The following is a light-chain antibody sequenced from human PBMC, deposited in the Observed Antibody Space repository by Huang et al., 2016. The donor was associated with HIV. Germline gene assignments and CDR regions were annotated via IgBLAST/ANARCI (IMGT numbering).Light chain of an antibody. V-gene: IGKV1-39*01. J-gene: IGKJ1*01. CDR2: GAS. CDR3: QQSYNTPPT. CDR1: QSISNY. Sequence: VGDRVTITCRATQSISNYVNWYQQKPGKAPTLLIYGASTLQSGVPSRFSGSGSGTDFTLTISSLQPEDFTTNYCQQSYNTPPTFGQGTKVEI.